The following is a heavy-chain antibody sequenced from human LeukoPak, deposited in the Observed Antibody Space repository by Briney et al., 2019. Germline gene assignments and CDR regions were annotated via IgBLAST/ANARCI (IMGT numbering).Heavy chain of an antibody. D-gene: IGHD5-24*01. CDR1: GFTFSSYA. J-gene: IGHJ4*02. CDR3: AKDRYDGYKDFDY. V-gene: IGHV3-23*01. Sequence: QSGGSLRLSCAASGFTFSSYAMSWVRQAPGKGLEWVSAISGSGGSTYYADSVKGRFTISRGNSKNTLYLQMNSLRAEDTAVYYCAKDRYDGYKDFDYWGQGTLVTVSS. CDR2: ISGSGGST.